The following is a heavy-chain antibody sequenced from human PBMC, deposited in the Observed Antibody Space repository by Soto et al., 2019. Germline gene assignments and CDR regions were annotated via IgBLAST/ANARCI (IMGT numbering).Heavy chain of an antibody. D-gene: IGHD5-18*01. CDR2: IYPGDSDT. CDR3: AKTDGYEVEY. Sequence: GESLKISCKGSGYSFVSYWIAWVRQMPGKGLEWMGSIYPGDSDTTYSPSIQGQVTISADKSSTTVYLQWNTLKASDTAMYYCAKTDGYEVEYWGQGTQVTVSS. J-gene: IGHJ4*02. CDR1: GYSFVSYW. V-gene: IGHV5-51*01.